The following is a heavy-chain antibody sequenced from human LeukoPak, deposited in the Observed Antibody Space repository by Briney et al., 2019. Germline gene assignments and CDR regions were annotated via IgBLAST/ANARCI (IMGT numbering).Heavy chain of an antibody. D-gene: IGHD1-14*01. CDR1: GYSFTSYW. V-gene: IGHV5-51*01. J-gene: IGHJ5*02. CDR3: ARVDRAHNWFDP. CDR2: IYPGDSDT. Sequence: GESLKISCKGSGYSFTSYWIAWVRQMPGKGLEWMGIIYPGDSDTRYSPSFQGQVTISADKSIRTAYLQWSSLKASDAAMYYCARVDRAHNWFDPWGQGTLVTVSS.